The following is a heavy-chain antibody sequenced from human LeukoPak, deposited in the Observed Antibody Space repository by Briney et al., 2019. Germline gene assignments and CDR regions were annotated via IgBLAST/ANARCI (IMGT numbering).Heavy chain of an antibody. CDR2: IYPGESDT. Sequence: GESLKISCKRSEFGFTTYWIGWVRRMPGGGVEWMGIIYPGESDTRYSPSFQGQVSISADKSISTAYLQWSSLKASDTAIYYCARRDFTSEYFDYWGQGTLVTLSS. V-gene: IGHV5-51*01. J-gene: IGHJ4*02. D-gene: IGHD1-14*01. CDR3: ARRDFTSEYFDY. CDR1: EFGFTTYW.